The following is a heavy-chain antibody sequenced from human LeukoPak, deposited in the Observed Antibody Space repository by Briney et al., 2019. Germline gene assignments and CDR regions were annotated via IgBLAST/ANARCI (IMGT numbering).Heavy chain of an antibody. CDR1: GGSISSYY. CDR2: IHTSGST. V-gene: IGHV4-4*07. D-gene: IGHD6-19*01. J-gene: IGHJ4*02. CDR3: ARAWQWLPLDS. Sequence: SETLSLTCTVSGGSISSYYWTWIRQPARKGLEWIGRIHTSGSTNYNPSLKSRVTMSADTSKNQFSLKLTSVTAADTAVYYCARAWQWLPLDSWGQGTLVTVSS.